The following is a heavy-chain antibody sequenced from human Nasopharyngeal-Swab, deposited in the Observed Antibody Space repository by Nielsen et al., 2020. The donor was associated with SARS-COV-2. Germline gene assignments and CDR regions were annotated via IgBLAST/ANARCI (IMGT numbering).Heavy chain of an antibody. Sequence: ASANASCKASGYTFTGYSMHWVRPAPGQGLEWMGWINPNSGGTNYAQKFQGRVTMTRDTSISTAYMELSRLRSDDTAVYYCARAPRAPRVVVVPAAIWFDPWGQGTLVTVSS. J-gene: IGHJ5*02. CDR1: GYTFTGYS. CDR3: ARAPRAPRVVVVPAAIWFDP. CDR2: INPNSGGT. D-gene: IGHD2-2*01. V-gene: IGHV1-2*02.